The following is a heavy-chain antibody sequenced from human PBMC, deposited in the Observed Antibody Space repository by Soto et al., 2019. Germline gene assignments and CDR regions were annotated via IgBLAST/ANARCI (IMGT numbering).Heavy chain of an antibody. CDR2: IIPISGTA. J-gene: IGHJ6*02. V-gene: IGHV1-69*01. Sequence: QVQLVQSGAEVKKPGSSVKVSCKASGGTFSSYAISWVRQAPGQGLEWMGRIIPISGTANYAQKFQGRGTSTADESTSTAYTELSSLISEDTAAYYCARSQGSSTSLEIYYYYYYGMDVWGQGTTVTVSS. CDR3: ARSQGSSTSLEIYYYYYYGMDV. CDR1: GGTFSSYA. D-gene: IGHD2-2*01.